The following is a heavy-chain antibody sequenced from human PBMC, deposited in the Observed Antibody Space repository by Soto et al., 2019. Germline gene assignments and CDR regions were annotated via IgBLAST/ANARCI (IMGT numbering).Heavy chain of an antibody. CDR3: ASEGYYYDSSVRAPIDY. CDR2: ISYDGSNK. D-gene: IGHD3-22*01. V-gene: IGHV3-30*03. Sequence: GGSLRLSCAASGFTFSSYGMHWVRQAPGKGLEWVAVISYDGSNKYYADSVKGRFTISRDNSKNTLYLQMNSLRAEDTAVYYCASEGYYYDSSVRAPIDYWGQGTLVTVSS. CDR1: GFTFSSYG. J-gene: IGHJ4*02.